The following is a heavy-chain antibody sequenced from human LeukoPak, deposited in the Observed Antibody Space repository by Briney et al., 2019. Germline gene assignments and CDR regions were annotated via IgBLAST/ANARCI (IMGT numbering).Heavy chain of an antibody. CDR3: ATDPRGYSGYDEQGLDY. CDR1: GYTFTGYY. Sequence: PGASVKVSCKASGYTFTGYYMHWVRQAPGQGLEWMGWINPNSGGTNYAQKFQGRVTMTRDTSISTAYMELSRLRSDDTAVYYCATDPRGYSGYDEQGLDYWGQGTLVTVSS. CDR2: INPNSGGT. J-gene: IGHJ4*02. D-gene: IGHD5-12*01. V-gene: IGHV1-2*02.